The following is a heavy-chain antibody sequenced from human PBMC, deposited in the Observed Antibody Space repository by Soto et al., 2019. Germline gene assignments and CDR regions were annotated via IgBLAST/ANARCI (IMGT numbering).Heavy chain of an antibody. CDR2: IIPIFGTA. D-gene: IGHD2-15*01. J-gene: IGHJ6*02. CDR3: ASRRLGYCSGGSCYSAGYYYYCMDV. CDR1: GGTFSSYA. Sequence: QVQLVQSGAEVKKPGSSVKVSCKASGGTFSSYAISWVRQAPGQGLEWMGGIIPIFGTANYAQKFQGRVTITADESTSTAYMELSSLRSEDTAVYYCASRRLGYCSGGSCYSAGYYYYCMDVWGQGTTVTVSS. V-gene: IGHV1-69*01.